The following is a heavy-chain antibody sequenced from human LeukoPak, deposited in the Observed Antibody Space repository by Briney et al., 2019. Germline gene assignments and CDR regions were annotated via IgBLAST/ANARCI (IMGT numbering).Heavy chain of an antibody. CDR2: IYYTGST. Sequence: SETLSLTCSVSGASIGGGTYYWGWIRQPPGKGLEWIGSIYYTGSTYDNPSLKSRVTISVDTSKSQFSLKLSSVTAADTAVYYCARRGGSGRAFDYWGQGTLVTVSS. J-gene: IGHJ4*02. V-gene: IGHV4-39*01. CDR3: ARRGGSGRAFDY. D-gene: IGHD1-26*01. CDR1: GASIGGGTYY.